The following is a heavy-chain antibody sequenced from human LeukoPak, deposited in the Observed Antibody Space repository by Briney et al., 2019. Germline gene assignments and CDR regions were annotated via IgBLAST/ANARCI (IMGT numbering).Heavy chain of an antibody. CDR3: ARQEMTTVTTSWWAPGGEHYYYYYGMDV. CDR1: GYSFTSYW. V-gene: IGHV5-51*01. Sequence: GESLKISCKGSGYSFTSYWIGWVRQMPGKGLEWMGIIYPGDSDTRYSPSFQGQVTISADKSISTAYLQWSSLKASDTAMYYCARQEMTTVTTSWWAPGGEHYYYYYGMDVWGQGTTVTVSS. D-gene: IGHD4-17*01. CDR2: IYPGDSDT. J-gene: IGHJ6*02.